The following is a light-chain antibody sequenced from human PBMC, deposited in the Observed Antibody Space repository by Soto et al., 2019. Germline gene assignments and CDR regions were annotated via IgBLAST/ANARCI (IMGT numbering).Light chain of an antibody. CDR1: QRIASN. Sequence: EIVMTQSPATLSVSPGERATLSCRASQRIASNFAWYQQKPGQAPRLLLYGASTRASGIPARFSGSGSGTDFTLTIISLQSKDFAVYYCQQYDNWPYTFGQGTKRESK. CDR3: QQYDNWPYT. V-gene: IGKV3-15*01. CDR2: GAS. J-gene: IGKJ2*01.